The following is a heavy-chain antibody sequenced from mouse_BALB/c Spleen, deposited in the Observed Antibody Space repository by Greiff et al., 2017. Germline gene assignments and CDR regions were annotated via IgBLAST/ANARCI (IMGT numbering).Heavy chain of an antibody. J-gene: IGHJ4*01. V-gene: IGHV1-7*01. D-gene: IGHD2-12*01. CDR3: SIRYYCYSCYAMGY. Sequence: VQLQESGAELAKPGASVKMSCKASGYTFTSYWMHWVKQRPGQGLEWIGYINPSSGYTEYNQKFKDKATLTADKSSSTAYMQLSSLTSEDSAVYYCSIRYYCYSCYAMGYWGQRTSVTVAS. CDR1: GYTFTSYW. CDR2: INPSSGYT.